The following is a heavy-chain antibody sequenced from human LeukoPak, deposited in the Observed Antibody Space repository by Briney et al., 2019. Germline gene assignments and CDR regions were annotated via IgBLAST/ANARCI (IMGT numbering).Heavy chain of an antibody. J-gene: IGHJ4*02. D-gene: IGHD3-10*01. V-gene: IGHV4-61*02. CDR1: GDSIDSINYS. Sequence: SQTLSLTCTVSGDSIDSINYSWNWMRQSAGKGLEWIGRISTSGVTSYNPSLESRVTVSLDMAKNQFSLKLASVTAADTAIYYCARDRSIYFGKFRYWGQGTLATVSS. CDR2: ISTSGVT. CDR3: ARDRSIYFGKFRY.